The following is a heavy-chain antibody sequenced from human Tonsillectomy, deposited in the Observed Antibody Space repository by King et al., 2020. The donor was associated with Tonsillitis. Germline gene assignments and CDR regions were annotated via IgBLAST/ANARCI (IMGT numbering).Heavy chain of an antibody. J-gene: IGHJ4*02. CDR3: ARAKLTYGSGSYYFDY. D-gene: IGHD3-10*01. V-gene: IGHV4-38-2*01. Sequence: VQLQESGPGLVKPSETLSLTCAVSGYSISSGYYWGLIRQPPGKGLEWIGSIYHSGSTYYNPSLKSRVTISVDTSKNQFSLKLSSVTAADTAVYYCARAKLTYGSGSYYFDYWGQGTLVTVSS. CDR2: IYHSGST. CDR1: GYSISSGYY.